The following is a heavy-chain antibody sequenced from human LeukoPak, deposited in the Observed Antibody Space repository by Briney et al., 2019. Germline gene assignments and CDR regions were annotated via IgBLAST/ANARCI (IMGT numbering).Heavy chain of an antibody. CDR2: IYYSGST. J-gene: IGHJ4*02. V-gene: IGHV4-39*01. D-gene: IGHD2-2*01. CDR3: ARTYCDSTTCYRFDY. Sequence: SETLSLTCTVSGGSISSSSYYWGWIRQPPGKGLEWIGSIYYSGSTYYNPSLRSRVTISVDTSKNQFSLKLRSVTAADAAVYYCARTYCDSTTCYRFDYWGQGTLVTVSS. CDR1: GGSISSSSYY.